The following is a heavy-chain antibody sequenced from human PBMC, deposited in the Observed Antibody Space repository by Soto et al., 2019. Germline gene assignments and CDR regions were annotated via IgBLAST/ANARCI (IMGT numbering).Heavy chain of an antibody. J-gene: IGHJ4*02. CDR1: GFTFSSYG. CDR3: ARDHARYSSGWYSY. V-gene: IGHV3-33*01. CDR2: IWYDGSNK. Sequence: GGSLRLSCAASGFTFSSYGMHWVRQAPGKGLEWVAVIWYDGSNKYYADSVKGRFTISRDNSKNTLYLQMNSLRAEDTAVYYCARDHARYSSGWYSYWGQGTLVTVSS. D-gene: IGHD6-19*01.